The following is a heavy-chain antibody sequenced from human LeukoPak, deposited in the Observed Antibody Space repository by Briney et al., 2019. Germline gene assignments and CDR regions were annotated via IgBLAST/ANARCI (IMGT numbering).Heavy chain of an antibody. D-gene: IGHD6-19*01. CDR2: IYYSGST. Sequence: SETLSLTCTVSGGSLSSSSYYWGRIRQPPGTGLEWIGSIYYSGSTYYNPSLKSRVTISVDTSKNQFSLKLSSVTAADTAVYYCARLSRRYGSGVGGYCDYWGQGTLVTVSS. CDR1: GGSLSSSSYY. J-gene: IGHJ4*02. V-gene: IGHV4-39*07. CDR3: ARLSRRYGSGVGGYCDY.